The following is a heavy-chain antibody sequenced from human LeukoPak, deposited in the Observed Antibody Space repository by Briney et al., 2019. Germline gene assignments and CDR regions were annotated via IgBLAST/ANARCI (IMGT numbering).Heavy chain of an antibody. CDR3: ARDFTCGGDCYSYYFDY. Sequence: GGSLRLSCAASGFTFSSYSMNWVRQAPGKGLEWVSSASSSSSYIYYADSVKGRFTISRDNAKNSLYLQMNSLRAEDKAVYYCARDFTCGGDCYSYYFDYWGQGTLVTVPS. D-gene: IGHD2-21*02. CDR1: GFTFSSYS. V-gene: IGHV3-21*01. J-gene: IGHJ4*02. CDR2: ASSSSSYI.